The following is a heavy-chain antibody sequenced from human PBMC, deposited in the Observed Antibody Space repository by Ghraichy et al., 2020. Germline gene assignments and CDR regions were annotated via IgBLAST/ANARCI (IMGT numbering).Heavy chain of an antibody. CDR1: NSSLSTYY. CDR2: IYYSGTA. V-gene: IGHV4-59*01. D-gene: IGHD1-26*01. CDR3: ARQAGSPSYFDY. Sequence: SETLSLTCNVSNSSLSTYYWSWIRQPPGKELEWIGYIYYSGTAYYMPSLESRVTISIDTSKNQFSLQITSVTAADTAVYYCARQAGSPSYFDYWGQGKLVTVSS. J-gene: IGHJ4*02.